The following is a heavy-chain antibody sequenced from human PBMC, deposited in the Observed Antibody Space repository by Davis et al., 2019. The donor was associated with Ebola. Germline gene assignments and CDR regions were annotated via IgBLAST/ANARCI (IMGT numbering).Heavy chain of an antibody. Sequence: GESLKISCKGSGYSFTTYWIGWVRQMPGKGLEWMGIIYPRDSDTRYSPSFQGQVTISADKSISTAYLQWSSLKASDTAMYYCARLSVGATHAFDIWGQGTMVTVSS. CDR3: ARLSVGATHAFDI. V-gene: IGHV5-51*01. J-gene: IGHJ3*02. D-gene: IGHD1-26*01. CDR2: IYPRDSDT. CDR1: GYSFTTYW.